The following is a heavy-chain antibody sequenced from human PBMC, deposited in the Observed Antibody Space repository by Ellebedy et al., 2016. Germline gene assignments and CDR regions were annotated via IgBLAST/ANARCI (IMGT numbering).Heavy chain of an antibody. CDR1: GFTFDDYT. V-gene: IGHV3-43*01. Sequence: GESLKISCAASGFTFDDYTMHWVRQAPGKGLEWVSLISWDGGSTYYADSVKGRFTISRDNSKNSLYLQMNSLRTEDTALYYCAKDDYGDYGALDYWGQGTLVTVSS. CDR2: ISWDGGST. D-gene: IGHD4-17*01. J-gene: IGHJ4*02. CDR3: AKDDYGDYGALDY.